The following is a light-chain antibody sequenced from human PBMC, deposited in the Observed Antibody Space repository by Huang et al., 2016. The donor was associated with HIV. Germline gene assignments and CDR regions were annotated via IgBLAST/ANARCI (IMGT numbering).Light chain of an antibody. Sequence: DIQMTQSPSSLSASVGDRVTITCQASQDISNYLNWYQQKPGKAPKRLIYDASNLETGVPSRFSGSGSGTDFTFTISSLQPEDIATYYCQQYDNLPTTFGGGTKVEIK. J-gene: IGKJ4*01. V-gene: IGKV1-33*01. CDR2: DAS. CDR3: QQYDNLPTT. CDR1: QDISNY.